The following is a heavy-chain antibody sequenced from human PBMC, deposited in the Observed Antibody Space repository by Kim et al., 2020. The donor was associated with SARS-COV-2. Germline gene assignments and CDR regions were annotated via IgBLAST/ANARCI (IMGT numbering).Heavy chain of an antibody. Sequence: GGSLRLSCAATGFTFSTHAMTWVRQAPGKGLEWVSSISDSGGHVYYADSVKGRFTMSRDNSKNTMYLQMSSLRAEDTAVYYCAAYPQHNSCYIFWGQGTLVTVSS. J-gene: IGHJ4*02. CDR2: ISDSGGHV. CDR1: GFTFSTHA. CDR3: AAYPQHNSCYIF. V-gene: IGHV3-23*01. D-gene: IGHD2-2*02.